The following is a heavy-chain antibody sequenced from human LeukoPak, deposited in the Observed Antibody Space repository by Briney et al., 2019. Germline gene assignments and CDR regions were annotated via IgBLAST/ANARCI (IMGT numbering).Heavy chain of an antibody. V-gene: IGHV3-48*02. CDR1: GFTFTDYN. CDR3: ARDYGGHGEYFDY. Sequence: GGSLRLSCAASGFTFTDYNINWVRRAPGKGLVWLSDISHTGSPIYYADSVKGRFTISRDNAKNSVYLQMNSLRDEDTAIYYCARDYGGHGEYFDYWGRGTLVAVSS. D-gene: IGHD4-23*01. CDR2: ISHTGSPI. J-gene: IGHJ4*02.